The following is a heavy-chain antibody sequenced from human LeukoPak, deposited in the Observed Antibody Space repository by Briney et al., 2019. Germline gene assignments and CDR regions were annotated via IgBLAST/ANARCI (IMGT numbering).Heavy chain of an antibody. V-gene: IGHV3-64*01. CDR3: ARAHSGSYFAFDI. D-gene: IGHD1-26*01. CDR2: ISSNGGST. CDR1: GFTFSSYA. Sequence: PGGSLRLSCAASGFTFSSYAMHWVRQAPGKGLEYVSAISSNGGSTYYANSVKGRFTISRDNSKNTLYLQMGSLRAEDMAVYYCARAHSGSYFAFDIWGQGTMVTVSS. J-gene: IGHJ3*02.